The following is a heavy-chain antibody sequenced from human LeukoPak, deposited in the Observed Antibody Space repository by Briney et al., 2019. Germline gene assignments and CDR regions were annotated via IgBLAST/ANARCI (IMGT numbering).Heavy chain of an antibody. D-gene: IGHD3-22*01. CDR1: GFTFSSYN. Sequence: GGSLRLSCAASGFTFSSYNMNWVRQAPGKGLDWVSYISSSSNTIYYADSEKGRFTISRDNAKNSLYLHMSSLRAEDTAVYYCAAPGPYYYDSSEFDYWGQGTLVTVSS. CDR3: AAPGPYYYDSSEFDY. J-gene: IGHJ4*02. CDR2: ISSSSNTI. V-gene: IGHV3-48*01.